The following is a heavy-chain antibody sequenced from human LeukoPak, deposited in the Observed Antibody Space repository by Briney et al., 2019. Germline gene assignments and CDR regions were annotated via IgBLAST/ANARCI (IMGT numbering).Heavy chain of an antibody. V-gene: IGHV1-8*01. D-gene: IGHD6-13*01. J-gene: IGHJ6*03. CDR1: GYTFTSYD. CDR3: ARTPYSSWYSSSYYYYMDV. CDR2: MNPNSGNT. Sequence: ASVKVSCKASGYTFTSYDINWVRQATGQGLEWMGWMNPNSGNTGYAQKLQGRVTMTTDTSTSTAYMELRSLRSDDTAVYYCARTPYSSWYSSSYYYYMDVWGKGTTVTVSS.